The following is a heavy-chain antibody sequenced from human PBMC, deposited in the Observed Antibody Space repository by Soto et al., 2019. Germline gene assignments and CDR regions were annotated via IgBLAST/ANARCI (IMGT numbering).Heavy chain of an antibody. V-gene: IGHV4-31*03. CDR2: IYYSGST. Sequence: QVQLQASGPGLEKPSQTLSLTCTVSGGSISSGAYYWSWIRQHPGKGLEWIGYIYYSGSTYYNPSLKSRVTISVDTSKNQFSLKLSSVTAADTAVYYCAIYDSSGSRGFQHWGQGTLVTVSS. J-gene: IGHJ1*01. D-gene: IGHD3-22*01. CDR3: AIYDSSGSRGFQH. CDR1: GGSISSGAYY.